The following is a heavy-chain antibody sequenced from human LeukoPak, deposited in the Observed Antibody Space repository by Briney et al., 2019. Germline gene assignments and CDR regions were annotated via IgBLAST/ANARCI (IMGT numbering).Heavy chain of an antibody. CDR3: ARDRRRDLLHAFDI. D-gene: IGHD1-26*01. V-gene: IGHV4-59*01. CDR1: GGTISNYY. J-gene: IGHJ3*02. CDR2: IDYSGST. Sequence: SSETLSLTCTVSGGTISNYYWSWIRQPPGKGLEWIAYIDYSGSTNYNPSLKSRVTISVDASRNQFSLNLSSVTAAATAVYYCARDRRRDLLHAFDIWGQGTMVTVSS.